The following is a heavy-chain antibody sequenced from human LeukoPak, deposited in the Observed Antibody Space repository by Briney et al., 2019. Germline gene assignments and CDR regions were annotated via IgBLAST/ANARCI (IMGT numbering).Heavy chain of an antibody. J-gene: IGHJ4*02. D-gene: IGHD2-15*01. Sequence: PGGSLRLSCAASGFTFSGFSMTWVRQAPGKGLEWVSTVTNSGGRTYYADYVKGRFTISRDNSKNTLYLQMNSLRAEDTAVYYCAKAGVGYCSGGSCRTPSFDYWGQGTLVTVSS. CDR1: GFTFSGFS. V-gene: IGHV3-23*01. CDR3: AKAGVGYCSGGSCRTPSFDY. CDR2: VTNSGGRT.